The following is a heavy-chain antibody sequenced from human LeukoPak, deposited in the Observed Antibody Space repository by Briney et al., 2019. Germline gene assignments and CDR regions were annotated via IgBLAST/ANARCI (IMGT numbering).Heavy chain of an antibody. V-gene: IGHV3-74*01. CDR1: GFNFINTW. D-gene: IGHD4-17*01. CDR2: IKNDGSGI. J-gene: IGHJ4*02. CDR3: ARVIGDYGDYEYPEYYFDY. Sequence: GGSLRLSCAASGFNFINTWMHWVRQAPGKGLVWVARIKNDGSGIIYADSVKGRFTISRDNARNTLYLQMNSLRAEDTAVYYCARVIGDYGDYEYPEYYFDYWGQGTLVTVSS.